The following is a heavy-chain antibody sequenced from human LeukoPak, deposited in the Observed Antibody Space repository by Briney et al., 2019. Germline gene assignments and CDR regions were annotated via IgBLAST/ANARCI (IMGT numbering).Heavy chain of an antibody. D-gene: IGHD1-26*01. CDR3: ARVPLYSGTYYFDY. J-gene: IGHJ4*02. V-gene: IGHV4-59*01. CDR1: GGSISGYY. Sequence: PETLSLTCTVSGGSISGYYWSWIRQPPGKGLEWIGYIYYSGSTNYNPSLKSRVTISVDASKNQFSLKLSSVTAADTAVYYCARVPLYSGTYYFDYWGQGTLVTVSS. CDR2: IYYSGST.